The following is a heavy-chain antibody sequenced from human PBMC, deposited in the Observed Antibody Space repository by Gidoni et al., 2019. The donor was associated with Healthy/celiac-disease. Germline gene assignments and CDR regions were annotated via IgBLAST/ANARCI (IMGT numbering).Heavy chain of an antibody. J-gene: IGHJ6*02. CDR1: GGSISSYY. D-gene: IGHD3-22*01. CDR2: IYYSGST. CDR3: ARGLTYYYDSSGYYGYYYYGMDV. Sequence: QVQLPESGPGLVKPSETLSLTCTVSGGSISSYYWSWIRQPPGKGLEWIGYIYYSGSTNYNPSLKSRVTISVDTSKNQFSLKLSSVTAADTAVYYCARGLTYYYDSSGYYGYYYYGMDVWGQGTTVTVSS. V-gene: IGHV4-59*01.